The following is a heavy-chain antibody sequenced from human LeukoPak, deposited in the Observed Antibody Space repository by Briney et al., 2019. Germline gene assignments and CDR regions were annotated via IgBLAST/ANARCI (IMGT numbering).Heavy chain of an antibody. Sequence: SETLSLTCTVSGDSITSHYWSWIRQPPGKGLEWIGYIYDTGGANYNPSLKSRVTISRDTSKNQFSLNVTSVTAADTVIYYCARGHYYGNSGDYWGQGTLVTVSS. CDR2: IYDTGGA. J-gene: IGHJ4*02. CDR3: ARGHYYGNSGDY. D-gene: IGHD3-22*01. CDR1: GDSITSHY. V-gene: IGHV4-59*11.